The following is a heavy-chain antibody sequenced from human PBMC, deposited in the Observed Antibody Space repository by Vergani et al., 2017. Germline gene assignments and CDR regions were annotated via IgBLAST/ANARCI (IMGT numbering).Heavy chain of an antibody. CDR2: INAGNGNT. D-gene: IGHD4-17*01. J-gene: IGHJ4*02. CDR1: SYA. V-gene: IGHV1-3*01. Sequence: QVQLLQSGAEVKKPGATSYAMHWVRQAPGKRLALMGWINAGNGNTKYSQKFPGRVTITRDTSASTAYMELSSLRSEDTAVYYCARATVTTFPYFDYWGQGTLVTVSS. CDR3: ARATVTTFPYFDY.